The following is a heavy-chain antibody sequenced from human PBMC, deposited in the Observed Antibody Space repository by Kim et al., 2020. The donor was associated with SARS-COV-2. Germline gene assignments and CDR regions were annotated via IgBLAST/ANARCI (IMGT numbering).Heavy chain of an antibody. D-gene: IGHD3-9*01. J-gene: IGHJ6*02. CDR2: INTNTGNP. CDR1: GYTFTSYA. V-gene: IGHV7-4-1*02. Sequence: ASVKVSCKASGYTFTSYAMNWVRQAPGQGLEWMGWINTNTGNPTYAQGFTGRFVFSLDTSVSTAYLQISSLKAEDTAVYYCARDATPYDILTGYYEYYYYYGMDVWGQGTTVTVSS. CDR3: ARDATPYDILTGYYEYYYYYGMDV.